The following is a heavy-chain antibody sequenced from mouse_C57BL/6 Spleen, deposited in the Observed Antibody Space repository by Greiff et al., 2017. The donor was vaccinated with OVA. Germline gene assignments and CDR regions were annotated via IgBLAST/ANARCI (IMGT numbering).Heavy chain of an antibody. V-gene: IGHV1-22*01. CDR2: INPNNGGT. CDR3: ARSRRTGLPYPSYYFDY. D-gene: IGHD6-5*01. CDR1: GYTFTDYN. J-gene: IGHJ2*01. Sequence: EVQLQQSGPELVKPGASVKMSCKASGYTFTDYNMHWVKQSHGKSLEWIGYINPNNGGTSYNQKFKGKATLTVNKSSSTAYMELRSLTSEDSAVYYCARSRRTGLPYPSYYFDYWGQGTTLTVSS.